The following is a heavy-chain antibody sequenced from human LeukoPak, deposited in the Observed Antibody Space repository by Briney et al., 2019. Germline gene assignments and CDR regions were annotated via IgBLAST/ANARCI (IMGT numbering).Heavy chain of an antibody. CDR2: VYYSGST. J-gene: IGHJ6*03. Sequence: SETLSLTCTASGGSISSYYWSWIRQPPGKGLEWIGYVYYSGSTNYNPSLESRVTISVDTSKNHFSLKLSSVTAADTAVYYCARGIGNNRYYYYMDVWGKGTTVTVSS. CDR3: ARGIGNNRYYYYMDV. V-gene: IGHV4-59*01. D-gene: IGHD1-14*01. CDR1: GGSISSYY.